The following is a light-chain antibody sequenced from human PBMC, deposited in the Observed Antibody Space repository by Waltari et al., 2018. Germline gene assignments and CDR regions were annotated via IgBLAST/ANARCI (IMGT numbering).Light chain of an antibody. J-gene: IGKJ2*01. V-gene: IGKV1-5*03. Sequence: DIQMTQSPSTLSASVGDTVTFTCRASESISTWLAWYQQRPGKAPKLLIYKASYLETAVPSRFSGSGSGTEFILTISSLRPDDSATYYCQQYSNYYTFGQGTKLEIK. CDR1: ESISTW. CDR2: KAS. CDR3: QQYSNYYT.